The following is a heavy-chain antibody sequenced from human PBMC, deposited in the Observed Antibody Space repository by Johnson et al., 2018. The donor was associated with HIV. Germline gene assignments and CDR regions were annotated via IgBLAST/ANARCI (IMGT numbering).Heavy chain of an antibody. CDR2: MSYDGSDK. D-gene: IGHD1-14*01. J-gene: IGHJ3*02. CDR1: GFTFSSYG. Sequence: QVQLVESGGGVVQPGRSLRLSCAASGFTFSSYGMHWVRQAPGKGLEWVAVMSYDGSDKYYADSVKGRFTISSDNSKNTLFLQMTSLRAEDTAVFSCARATTSKDHAFDIWGQGTMVTVAS. CDR3: ARATTSKDHAFDI. V-gene: IGHV3-30*03.